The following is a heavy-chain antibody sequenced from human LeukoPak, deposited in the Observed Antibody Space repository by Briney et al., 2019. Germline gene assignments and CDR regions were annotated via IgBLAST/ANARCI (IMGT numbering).Heavy chain of an antibody. CDR3: ARGAAGYYYDSSGYID. CDR2: MNPNSGNT. V-gene: IGHV1-8*01. J-gene: IGHJ3*01. D-gene: IGHD3-22*01. Sequence: ASVKVSCKASGYTFTSYDINWVRQATGQGLEWMGWMNPNSGNTGYAQKFQGRVTMTRNTSISTAYMELSSLRSEDTAVYYCARGAAGYYYDSSGYIDWGQRTMVTVSS. CDR1: GYTFTSYD.